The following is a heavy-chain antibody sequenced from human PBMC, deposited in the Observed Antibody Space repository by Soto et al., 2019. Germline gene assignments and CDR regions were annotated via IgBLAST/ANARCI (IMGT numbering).Heavy chain of an antibody. D-gene: IGHD6-13*01. CDR2: MNPNSGNT. Sequence: ASVKVSCKASGYTFTSYDINWVRQATGQGLEWMGWMNPNSGNTGYAQKFQGRVTMTRNTSMSTVYMELSSLRSEDTAVYYCARDRGHSSSWDYFDYWGLGTLVTVSS. CDR3: ARDRGHSSSWDYFDY. V-gene: IGHV1-8*01. CDR1: GYTFTSYD. J-gene: IGHJ4*02.